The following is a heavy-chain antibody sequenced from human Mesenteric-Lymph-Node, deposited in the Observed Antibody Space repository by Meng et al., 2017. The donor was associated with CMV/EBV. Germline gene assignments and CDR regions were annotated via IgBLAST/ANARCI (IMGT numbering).Heavy chain of an antibody. Sequence: LSLTCAASEFTVSRYAMSWVRQAPGKGLEWVSPISGSGERTYDVDSVKGRFTISRDNAKNSLYLQMNSLRAEDTAVYYCARDSSGYYHFDYWGQGTLVTVSS. CDR1: EFTVSRYA. D-gene: IGHD3-22*01. CDR2: ISGSGERT. V-gene: IGHV3-23*01. J-gene: IGHJ4*02. CDR3: ARDSSGYYHFDY.